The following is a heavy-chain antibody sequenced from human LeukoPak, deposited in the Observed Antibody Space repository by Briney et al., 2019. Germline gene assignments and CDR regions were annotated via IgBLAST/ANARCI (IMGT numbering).Heavy chain of an antibody. CDR3: ARGLYDY. CDR1: GGSISSTNYY. J-gene: IGHJ4*02. V-gene: IGHV4-39*07. CDR2: IYYSGNT. Sequence: SETLSLTCTVSGGSISSTNYYWGWIRQPPGKGLEWIGSIYYSGNTYYNPSLKSRVTISVDTSKNQFSLKLSSVTAADTAVYYCARGLYDYWGQGTLVTVSS.